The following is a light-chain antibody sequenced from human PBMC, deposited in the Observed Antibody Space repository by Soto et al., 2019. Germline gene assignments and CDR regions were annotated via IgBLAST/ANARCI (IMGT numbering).Light chain of an antibody. Sequence: DMQVTQSPSTLSASVGDRVIIACRASQTADKWAAWYQQKPGKAPNVLIYDASRLESGVPSRFSGSGSGTLFTLTISNLQPDDFATYYCQQYNDYPYTFGQGTKVEI. CDR2: DAS. CDR3: QQYNDYPYT. J-gene: IGKJ2*01. V-gene: IGKV1-5*01. CDR1: QTADKW.